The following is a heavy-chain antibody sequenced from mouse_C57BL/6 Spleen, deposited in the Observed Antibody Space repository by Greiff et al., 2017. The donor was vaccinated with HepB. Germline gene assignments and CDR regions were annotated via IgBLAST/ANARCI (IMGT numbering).Heavy chain of an antibody. CDR3: ARHEGGPYDFLYYFDY. CDR2: FYPGSGSI. J-gene: IGHJ2*01. CDR1: GYTFTEYT. D-gene: IGHD2-4*01. V-gene: IGHV1-62-2*01. Sequence: SGAELVKPGASVKLSCKASGYTFTEYTIHWVKQRSGQGLEWIGWFYPGSGSIKYNEKFKDKATLTADKSSSTVYMELSRLTSEDSAVYFCARHEGGPYDFLYYFDYWGQGTTLTVSS.